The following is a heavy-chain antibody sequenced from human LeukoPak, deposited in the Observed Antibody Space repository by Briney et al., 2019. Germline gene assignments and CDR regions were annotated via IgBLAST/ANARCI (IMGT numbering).Heavy chain of an antibody. CDR1: GFNFANHA. D-gene: IGHD2-21*02. J-gene: IGHJ4*02. CDR3: VREDTPATANY. V-gene: IGHV3-23*01. CDR2: ISGGGDIT. Sequence: GGSLRLSCAASGFNFANHAMSWVRQTPGKGLEWVSAISGGGDITYYPDSVKGRFTISRDNSKHTPFLQMHSLRPGDTAVYYCVREDTPATANYWGQGTLVTISS.